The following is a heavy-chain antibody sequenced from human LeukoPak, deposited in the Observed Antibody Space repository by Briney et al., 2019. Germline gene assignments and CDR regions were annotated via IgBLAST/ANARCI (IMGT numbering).Heavy chain of an antibody. V-gene: IGHV1-2*02. Sequence: ASVKVSCKASGYTFTGYYMHWVRQAPGQGLEWMGWINPNSGGTNYAQKFQGRVTMTRDTSISTAYMELSRLRSDDTAVYYCARDSREGSSSWYVSPGYWGQGTLVTVSS. CDR3: ARDSREGSSSWYVSPGY. CDR1: GYTFTGYY. J-gene: IGHJ4*02. CDR2: INPNSGGT. D-gene: IGHD6-13*01.